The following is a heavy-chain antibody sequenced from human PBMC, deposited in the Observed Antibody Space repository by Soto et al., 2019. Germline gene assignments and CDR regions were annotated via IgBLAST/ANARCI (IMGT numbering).Heavy chain of an antibody. D-gene: IGHD1-26*01. CDR2: ISSNSRFI. CDR1: GFTFSSYS. CDR3: ARDFVWAFDY. Sequence: EVQLVESGGGLVQPGGSLRLSCVASGFTFSSYSMNWVLQAPGKGLEWVSYISSNSRFIHYADSVKARFTISRDNAKNSLYLQMHSLRGEDTGVCYSARDFVWAFDYWGPGTLRTVSP. J-gene: IGHJ4*02. V-gene: IGHV3-48*04.